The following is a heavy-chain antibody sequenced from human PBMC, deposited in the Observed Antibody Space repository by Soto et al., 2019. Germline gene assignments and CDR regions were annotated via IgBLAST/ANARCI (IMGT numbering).Heavy chain of an antibody. CDR2: IYYSGST. V-gene: IGHV4-39*01. CDR1: GGSIGSSSYY. J-gene: IGHJ4*02. D-gene: IGHD4-17*01. Sequence: SETLSLTCTVSGGSIGSSSYYWGWIRQPPGKGLEWIGSIYYSGSTYYNPSLKSRVTISVDTSKNQFSLKLSSVTAADTAVYYCATAFYGDYGYWGQGTLVTVSS. CDR3: ATAFYGDYGY.